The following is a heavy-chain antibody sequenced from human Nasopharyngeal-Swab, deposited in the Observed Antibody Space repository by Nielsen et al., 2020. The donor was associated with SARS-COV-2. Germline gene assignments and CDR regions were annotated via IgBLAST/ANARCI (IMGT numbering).Heavy chain of an antibody. D-gene: IGHD2-8*01. J-gene: IGHJ4*02. CDR2: ISYDGSNK. CDR1: GFTFSSYG. Sequence: GESLKISCAASGFTFSSYGMHWVRQAPGKGLEWVAVISYDGSNKYYADSAKGRFTISRDNSKNTLYLQMNSLRAEDTAVFYCAKDASVYGIPYYFDYWGQGTLVTVSS. V-gene: IGHV3-30*18. CDR3: AKDASVYGIPYYFDY.